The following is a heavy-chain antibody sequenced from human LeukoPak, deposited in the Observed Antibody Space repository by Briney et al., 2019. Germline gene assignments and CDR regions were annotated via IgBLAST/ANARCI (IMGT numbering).Heavy chain of an antibody. CDR2: VWHDGSNK. J-gene: IGHJ4*02. Sequence: GGSLRLSCTAPGFTFSSYAIHWIRQAPGKGLEWVALVWHDGSNKYYADSVKGRFTISRDNSKNTVYLQMNSLRAEDTAVYYCAKESTFGGVIGRSFFDYWGQGTLVTVSS. D-gene: IGHD3-16*02. CDR1: GFTFSSYA. V-gene: IGHV3-33*06. CDR3: AKESTFGGVIGRSFFDY.